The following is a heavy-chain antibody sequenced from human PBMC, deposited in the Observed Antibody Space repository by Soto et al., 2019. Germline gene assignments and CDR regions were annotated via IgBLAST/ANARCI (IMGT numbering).Heavy chain of an antibody. CDR1: GGSISSGGYS. J-gene: IGHJ5*02. V-gene: IGHV4-30-2*01. CDR3: ASVVPAAIWNPHCFDP. D-gene: IGHD2-2*01. CDR2: IYHSGST. Sequence: SETLSLTCAVSGGSISSGGYSWSWIRQPPGKGLEWIGYIYHSGSTYYNPSLKSRVTISVDRSKNQFSLKLSSVTAADTAVYYCASVVPAAIWNPHCFDPWGQGTLVTVSS.